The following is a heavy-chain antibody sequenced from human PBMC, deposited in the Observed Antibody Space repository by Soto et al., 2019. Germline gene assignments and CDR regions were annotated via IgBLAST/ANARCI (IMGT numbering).Heavy chain of an antibody. Sequence: QVQLQESGPGLVKPSETLSLTCTVSGGSVSSESHYWSCIRQTPGKGLEWIGYIYYTGSTYYNPSLKGRVTMSVDTSRDQVSLRLRSVTRADTAVYYCARDQYDFRSGSYYYAMEVWGQGTKVTVSS. CDR1: GGSVSSESHY. V-gene: IGHV4-61*01. D-gene: IGHD3-3*01. CDR3: ARDQYDFRSGSYYYAMEV. CDR2: IYYTGST. J-gene: IGHJ6*02.